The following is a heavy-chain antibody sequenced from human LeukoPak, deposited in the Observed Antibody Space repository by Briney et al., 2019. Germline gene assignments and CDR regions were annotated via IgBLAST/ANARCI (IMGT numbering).Heavy chain of an antibody. V-gene: IGHV4-59*01. J-gene: IGHJ4*02. CDR2: MFYSGST. Sequence: SETLSLTCTVSGGSISSYYWNWIRQPPGKGLEWIGCMFYSGSTNHNPSLKSRVTISVDTSKNQFSLKLNSVTAADTAVYYCARGKYFYGSGSYYPFDYWGRGTLVTVSS. CDR3: ARGKYFYGSGSYYPFDY. D-gene: IGHD3-10*01. CDR1: GGSISSYY.